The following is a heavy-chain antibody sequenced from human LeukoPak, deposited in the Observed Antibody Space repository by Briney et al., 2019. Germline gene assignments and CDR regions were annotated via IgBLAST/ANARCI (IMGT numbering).Heavy chain of an antibody. CDR3: AKDRGSGWPQFDY. CDR2: ISGRAGST. Sequence: GGSLRLSCAASGFSFSSYAMSWVRQAPGKGLEWVSAISGRAGSTYYADSVKGRFTISRDNSKDTLYLQMNSLRAEDTAVYYCAKDRGSGWPQFDYWGQGTLVTVSS. J-gene: IGHJ4*02. V-gene: IGHV3-23*01. CDR1: GFSFSSYA. D-gene: IGHD6-19*01.